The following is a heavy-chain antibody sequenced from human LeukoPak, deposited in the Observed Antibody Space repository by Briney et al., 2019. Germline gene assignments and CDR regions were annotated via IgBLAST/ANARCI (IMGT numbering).Heavy chain of an antibody. D-gene: IGHD3-10*01. Sequence: SETLSLTCAVSGGSISSSNWWSWIRQPPGKGLEWIGEIYHSGSTNYNPSLKSRVTISVETSKNQFSLKLKSVTAADTAVYYCARGGYYGSGNDFRFDPWGQGTLVTVSS. CDR3: ARGGYYGSGNDFRFDP. CDR2: IYHSGST. J-gene: IGHJ5*02. V-gene: IGHV4-4*02. CDR1: GGSISSSNW.